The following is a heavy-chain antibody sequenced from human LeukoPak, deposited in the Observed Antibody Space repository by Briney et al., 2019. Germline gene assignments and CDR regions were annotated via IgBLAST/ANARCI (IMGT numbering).Heavy chain of an antibody. D-gene: IGHD3-16*01. CDR1: QFTFNLHP. CDR2: MSFDGSHI. J-gene: IGHJ6*03. Sequence: GGSLRLSFAATQFTFNLHPMNWVGQAPGKGLDWVAFMSFDGSHIYYADSVKGRFTISRDNSNNTLFLQMNSLNADDTAVYYCARGGTYYYQYYYMDVWGKGTTVTVSS. V-gene: IGHV3-30*01. CDR3: ARGGTYYYQYYYMDV.